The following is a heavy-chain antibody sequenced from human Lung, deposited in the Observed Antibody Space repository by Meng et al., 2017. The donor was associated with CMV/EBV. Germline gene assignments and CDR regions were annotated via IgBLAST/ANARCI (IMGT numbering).Heavy chain of an antibody. V-gene: IGHV4-38-2*02. D-gene: IGHD3-16*01. CDR3: ARDRRGSYVTGWGY. CDR2: IYYSGNT. CDR1: GYSISSPYY. J-gene: IGHJ4*02. Sequence: SXTVPGYSISSPYYWGWIRQPPGMGLEWIGSIYYSGNTYYNPSLKSRVTISVDTSKNQFSLKLSSVTAADTAVYYCARDRRGSYVTGWGYWGQGTXVTVSS.